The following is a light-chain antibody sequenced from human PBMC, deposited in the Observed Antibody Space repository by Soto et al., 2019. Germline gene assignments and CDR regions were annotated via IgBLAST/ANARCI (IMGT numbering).Light chain of an antibody. J-gene: IGKJ1*01. CDR2: GAS. Sequence: EIVLTQSPGALSLSPGERATLSCGASQSVSSSYLAGYQQKPGQAPRLLIYGASTRATGIPERFSGRGSGTDFNLTISRLEPEDFAVYYCQQYGSSPRTFGQGTKVEIK. CDR1: QSVSSSY. V-gene: IGKV3-20*01. CDR3: QQYGSSPRT.